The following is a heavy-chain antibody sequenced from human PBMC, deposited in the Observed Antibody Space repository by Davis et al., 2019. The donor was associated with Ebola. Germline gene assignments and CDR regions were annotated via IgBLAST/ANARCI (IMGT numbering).Heavy chain of an antibody. D-gene: IGHD3-10*01. J-gene: IGHJ5*02. CDR1: GSTFGSYW. CDR2: ITSDGNT. Sequence: PAGSLSLSCGDSGSTFGSYWMHWVRQGPGKGLVWVSRITSDGNTAYADSVKGRFTISRDNAKKTLSLQMDSLTTDDTGGYYGAREGSGIYFDNWGQGALVTVSS. V-gene: IGHV3-74*01. CDR3: AREGSGIYFDN.